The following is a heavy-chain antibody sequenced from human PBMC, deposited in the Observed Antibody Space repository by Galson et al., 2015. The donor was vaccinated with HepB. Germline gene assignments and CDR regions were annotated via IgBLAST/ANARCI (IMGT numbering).Heavy chain of an antibody. V-gene: IGHV1-46*01. CDR1: GYTFTSYY. CDR2: INPSGGST. Sequence: SVKVSCKASGYTFTSYYMHWVRQAPGQGLEWMGIINPSGGSTSYAQKFQGRVTMTRDTSTSTVYMQLSSLRSEDTAVYYCARVDRSSRTPGNWFDPWGQGTLVTVSS. J-gene: IGHJ5*02. D-gene: IGHD6-13*01. CDR3: ARVDRSSRTPGNWFDP.